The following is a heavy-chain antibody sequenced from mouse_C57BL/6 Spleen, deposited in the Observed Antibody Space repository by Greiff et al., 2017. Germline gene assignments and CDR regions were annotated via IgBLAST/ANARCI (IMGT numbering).Heavy chain of an antibody. CDR3: ARFRDYGRRFDY. J-gene: IGHJ2*01. CDR2: INPNNGGT. V-gene: IGHV1-22*01. D-gene: IGHD2-4*01. Sequence: EVQLQQSGPELVKPGASVKMSCKASGYTFTDYNMHWVKQSHGKSLEWIGYINPNNGGTSYNQKFKGKATLTVNKSSSTAYMELRSLTSEDSAVYYCARFRDYGRRFDYWGQGTTLTVSS. CDR1: GYTFTDYN.